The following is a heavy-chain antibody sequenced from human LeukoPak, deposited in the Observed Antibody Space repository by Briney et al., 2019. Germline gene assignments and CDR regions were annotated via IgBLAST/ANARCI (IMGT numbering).Heavy chain of an antibody. J-gene: IGHJ3*02. V-gene: IGHV3-30*02. CDR3: ANDFWSGKSPLDAFDI. D-gene: IGHD3-3*01. CDR1: GFTFSSYG. CDR2: IRYDGSNK. Sequence: GGALRLSCAASGFTFSSYGMHWVRQAPGKGLEGVAFIRYDGSNKYYADSVKGRFTISRDNSKNTLYLQMNSLRAEDTAVYYCANDFWSGKSPLDAFDIWGQGTMVTVSS.